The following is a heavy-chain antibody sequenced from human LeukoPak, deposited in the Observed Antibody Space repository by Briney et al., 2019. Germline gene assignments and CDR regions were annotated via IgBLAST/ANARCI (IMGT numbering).Heavy chain of an antibody. CDR2: ISSRRAST. CDR1: GFSFNDYV. D-gene: IGHD5/OR15-5a*01. CDR3: ARVWGPFSYSFYLYYFDY. Sequence: GGSLRLSCAASGFSFNDYVMTWVRQAPGKGLEWVLAISSRRASTYYADSVKSRFTISRDNSKNTLYLQMSSLRADDTATYYCARVWGPFSYSFYLYYFDYWGQGTLVTVSS. J-gene: IGHJ4*02. V-gene: IGHV3-23*01.